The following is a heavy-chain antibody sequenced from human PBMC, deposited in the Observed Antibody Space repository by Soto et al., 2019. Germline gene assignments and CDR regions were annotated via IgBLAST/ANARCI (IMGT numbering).Heavy chain of an antibody. D-gene: IGHD1-26*01. V-gene: IGHV4-31*03. CDR1: GGSISSGGYY. Sequence: SETLSLTCTVSGGSISSGGYYGSWIRQHPGKGLEWIGYIYYSGSTYYNPSLKSRVTISVDTSKNQFSLKLSSVTAADTAVYYCAILPEDYYYYGMDVWGQGTTVTVSS. CDR2: IYYSGST. J-gene: IGHJ6*02. CDR3: AILPEDYYYYGMDV.